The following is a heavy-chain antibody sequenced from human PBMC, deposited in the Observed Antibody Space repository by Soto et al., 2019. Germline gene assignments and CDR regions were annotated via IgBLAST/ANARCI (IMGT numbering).Heavy chain of an antibody. CDR2: ISYDGSNK. J-gene: IGHJ6*02. CDR1: GFTFSSYG. CDR3: AKEYLWFGELWAHGMDV. Sequence: QVQLVESGGGVVQPGRSLRLSCAASGFTFSSYGMHWVRQAPGKGLEWVAVISYDGSNKYYADSVKGRFTISRDNYKNTLYLQMNSLRAEYTDVYYCAKEYLWFGELWAHGMDVWGQGTTVTVSS. D-gene: IGHD3-10*01. V-gene: IGHV3-30*18.